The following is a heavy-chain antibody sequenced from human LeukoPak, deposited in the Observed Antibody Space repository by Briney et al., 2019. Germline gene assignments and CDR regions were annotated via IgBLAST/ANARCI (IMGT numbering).Heavy chain of an antibody. J-gene: IGHJ4*02. V-gene: IGHV3-48*04. CDR1: GFTFSIYS. Sequence: GGSLRLSCAASGFTFSIYSMNCVRQAPGKGLEWVSYIGSSSSTIYYADSVKGRFTISRDNAKNSLYLQMNSLRAEDTAVYYCARARGYNYGYVDYWGQGTLVTVSS. CDR3: ARARGYNYGYVDY. CDR2: IGSSSSTI. D-gene: IGHD5-18*01.